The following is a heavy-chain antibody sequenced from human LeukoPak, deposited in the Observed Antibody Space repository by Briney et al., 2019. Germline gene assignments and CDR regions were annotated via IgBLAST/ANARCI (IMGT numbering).Heavy chain of an antibody. CDR1: GGTFSSYA. CDR3: ATRITDSGSSHIDY. V-gene: IGHV1-69*05. Sequence: SVKVSCKASGGTFSSYAISWVRQAPGQGLEWMGRIIPIFGTANYAQKFQGRATITTDESTSTAYMELSSLRSEDTAVYYCATRITDSGSSHIDYWGQGTLVTVSS. J-gene: IGHJ4*02. D-gene: IGHD1-26*01. CDR2: IIPIFGTA.